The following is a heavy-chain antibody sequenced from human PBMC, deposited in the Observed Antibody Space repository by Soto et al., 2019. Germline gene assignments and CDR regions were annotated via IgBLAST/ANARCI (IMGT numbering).Heavy chain of an antibody. Sequence: QVQLQESGPGVVRPSETLSLTCVVSGGSVSRGSYYWTWIRQPPGKGLEWIGHILYSMKTTNYNPSLESRVSISVDTSQNLFSLRLTSVTAVDTAVYYCARVYSGSYGQNDWGQGTLVTVSS. V-gene: IGHV4-61*03. J-gene: IGHJ1*01. CDR3: ARVYSGSYGQND. CDR2: ILYSMKTT. CDR1: GGSVSRGSYY. D-gene: IGHD1-26*01.